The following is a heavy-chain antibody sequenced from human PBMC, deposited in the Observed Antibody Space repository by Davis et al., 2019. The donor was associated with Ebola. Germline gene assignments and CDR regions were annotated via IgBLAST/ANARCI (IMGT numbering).Heavy chain of an antibody. V-gene: IGHV3-30*03. Sequence: GESLKISCAASGFTFSSYGMHWVRQAPGKGLEWVAVISYDGSNKYYADSVKGRFTISRDNSKNTLYLQMNSLRAEDTAVYYCARDSPYRLFDYWGQGTLVTVSS. CDR3: ARDSPYRLFDY. CDR2: ISYDGSNK. CDR1: GFTFSSYG. J-gene: IGHJ4*02.